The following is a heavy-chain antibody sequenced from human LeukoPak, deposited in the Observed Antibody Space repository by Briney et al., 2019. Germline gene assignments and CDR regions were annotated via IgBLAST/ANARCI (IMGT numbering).Heavy chain of an antibody. Sequence: GASVKVSCKASGYTFTSYYMHWVRQAPGQGLEWMGIINPSGGSTSYAQKFQGRVTMTRDTSTSTAYMELRSLRSDDTAVYYCARDATVGATGHDAFDIWGQGTMVTVSS. D-gene: IGHD1-26*01. J-gene: IGHJ3*02. CDR3: ARDATVGATGHDAFDI. CDR1: GYTFTSYY. V-gene: IGHV1-46*01. CDR2: INPSGGST.